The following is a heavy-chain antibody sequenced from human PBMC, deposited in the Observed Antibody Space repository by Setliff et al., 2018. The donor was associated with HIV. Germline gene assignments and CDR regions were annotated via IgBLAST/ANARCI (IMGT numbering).Heavy chain of an antibody. V-gene: IGHV4-61*09. J-gene: IGHJ3*02. D-gene: IGHD1-1*01. CDR2: VHSTLST. CDR3: ARHLYWNPDAFDI. Sequence: SETLSLTCTVSGDSMTSGSFYWSWVRQPAGKGLEWIGQVHSTLSTNYNPSLKSRLSISADTSKNQFSLNLRFVTAADTAVFFCARHLYWNPDAFDIWGQGTMVTVSS. CDR1: GDSMTSGSFY.